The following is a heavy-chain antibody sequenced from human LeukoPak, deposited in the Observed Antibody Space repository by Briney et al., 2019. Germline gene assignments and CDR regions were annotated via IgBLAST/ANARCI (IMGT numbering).Heavy chain of an antibody. Sequence: GGSLRLSCAASGFTFDDYAMHWVRQAPGEGLEWVSGISWNSGSIGYADSVKGRFTISRDNAKNSLYLQMNSLRAEDTALYYCAKDLDYGDFRAFDIWGQGTMVTVSS. CDR3: AKDLDYGDFRAFDI. D-gene: IGHD4-17*01. CDR1: GFTFDDYA. J-gene: IGHJ3*02. CDR2: ISWNSGSI. V-gene: IGHV3-9*01.